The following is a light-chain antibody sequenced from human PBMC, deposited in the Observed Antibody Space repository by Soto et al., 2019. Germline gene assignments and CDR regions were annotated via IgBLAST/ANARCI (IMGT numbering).Light chain of an antibody. CDR2: EVT. CDR3: CSLTTSHTYV. V-gene: IGLV2-14*01. CDR1: SSDVGAYNY. Sequence: QSALTQPASVSGSPGQSITISCTGTSSDVGAYNYVSWYQHHPGKVPKLLIYEVTNRPSGVSDRFSGSKSGNTASLTISGLQADDEADYYCCSLTTSHTYVFGSGTKLTVL. J-gene: IGLJ1*01.